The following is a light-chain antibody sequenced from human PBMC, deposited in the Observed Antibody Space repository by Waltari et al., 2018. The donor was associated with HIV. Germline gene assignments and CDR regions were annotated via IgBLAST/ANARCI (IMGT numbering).Light chain of an antibody. CDR3: SSYTSSNAYVV. J-gene: IGLJ2*01. Sequence: QSALTQPASVSGSPGQSITLSCPGTSSDVGAYNFVSCYQQYPAKAPKLIIYEVSNRPSGVSDRFSGSKSDNAASLTISGLQAEDEADYYCSSYTSSNAYVVFGGGTKLTVL. CDR2: EVS. CDR1: SSDVGAYNF. V-gene: IGLV2-14*01.